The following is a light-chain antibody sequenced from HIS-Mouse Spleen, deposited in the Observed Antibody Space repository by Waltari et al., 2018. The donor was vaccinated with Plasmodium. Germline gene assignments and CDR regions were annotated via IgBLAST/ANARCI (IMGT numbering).Light chain of an antibody. CDR2: GAS. J-gene: IGKJ3*01. CDR1: QSVSSN. CDR3: QQYNNWQFT. V-gene: IGKV3-15*01. Sequence: EIVMPQSPATLSVSPGERATLSCRASQSVSSNLAWYQQKPGQAPRLLIYGASTRDTGIPARFSGSESGTEFTLTISSLQSEDFAVYYCQQYNNWQFTFGPGTKVDIK.